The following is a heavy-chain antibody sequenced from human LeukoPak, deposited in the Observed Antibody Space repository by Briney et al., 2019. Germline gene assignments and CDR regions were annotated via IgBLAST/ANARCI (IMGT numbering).Heavy chain of an antibody. CDR2: INTNTGNP. CDR1: GYTFTSYA. CDR3: ARDWGSGWRTFDAFDI. Sequence: GASVKVSCKASGYTFTSYAMNWVRQAPGQGLEWMGWINTNTGNPTYAQGFTGRFVFSLDTSASTAYLQISSLKAEDTAVYYCARDWGSGWRTFDAFDIWGQGTMVTVSS. D-gene: IGHD6-19*01. V-gene: IGHV7-4-1*02. J-gene: IGHJ3*02.